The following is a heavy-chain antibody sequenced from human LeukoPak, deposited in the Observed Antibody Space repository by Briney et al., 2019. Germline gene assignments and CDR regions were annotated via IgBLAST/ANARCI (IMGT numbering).Heavy chain of an antibody. CDR3: VRDFRSADY. CDR1: GFTFSTYC. CDR2: ICPDGTVT. J-gene: IGHJ4*02. Sequence: PGGSLRLSCAASGFTFSTYCMHWVRQAPGKGPMWVSRICPDGTVTNYADSVKARFIISRDNARNTVYLQMNSLRVEDTAVYYCVRDFRSADYWGQGILVTVSS. V-gene: IGHV3-74*01.